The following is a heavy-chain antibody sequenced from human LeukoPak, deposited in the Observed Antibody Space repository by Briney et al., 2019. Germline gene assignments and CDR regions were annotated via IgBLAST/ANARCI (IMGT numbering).Heavy chain of an antibody. V-gene: IGHV6-1*01. CDR1: GDSVSSISVA. CDR3: SLARSEYHYGMDV. J-gene: IGHJ6*02. Sequence: SQTLSLTCAFSGDSVSSISVAWNWIRQSPSRGLEWLGRIYYRSKWYYEHSVSVKSRIKIGPDTTKYQFSLQLTSVTPQDTAVYYCSLARSEYHYGMDVWGQGTTVTVSS. CDR2: IYYRSKWYY.